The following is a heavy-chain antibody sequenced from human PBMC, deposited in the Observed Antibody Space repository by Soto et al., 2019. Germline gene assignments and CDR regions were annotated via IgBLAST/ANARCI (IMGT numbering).Heavy chain of an antibody. Sequence: QGQLVQSGAEVKKPGSSVKVSCKASGGTFNIDAFSWVRQAPGQGLEWLGGLIPIFGTPNYLQKFQGRVTITADESTTTVYMELTSLRSDDTAIYFCARRKAGDWQWFDYWGQGTLVTVSS. D-gene: IGHD6-19*01. CDR2: LIPIFGTP. CDR1: GGTFNIDA. V-gene: IGHV1-69*01. J-gene: IGHJ4*02. CDR3: ARRKAGDWQWFDY.